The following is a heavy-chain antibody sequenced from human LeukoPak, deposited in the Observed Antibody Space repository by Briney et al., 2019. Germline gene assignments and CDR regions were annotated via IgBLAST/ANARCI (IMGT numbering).Heavy chain of an antibody. V-gene: IGHV3-53*01. Sequence: PGGSLRLSCTASGFSVSHSYMNWVRQAPGKGLEWVALIYSGGNTHYADSVKGRFTISRDNSKNTLYLQMSSLRVEDTAVYYCTRDTPGIAASVSGGWGQGTLVTVSS. CDR2: IYSGGNT. CDR1: GFSVSHSY. CDR3: TRDTPGIAASVSGG. J-gene: IGHJ4*02. D-gene: IGHD6-13*01.